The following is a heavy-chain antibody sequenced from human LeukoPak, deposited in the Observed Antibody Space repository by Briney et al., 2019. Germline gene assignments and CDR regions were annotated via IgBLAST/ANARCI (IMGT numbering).Heavy chain of an antibody. V-gene: IGHV4-4*02. D-gene: IGHD2-2*01. Sequence: PSGTLSLTCAVSGGSISSSNWWRWVRQPPGKGLEWIGEIYHSGSTNYNPSLKSRVTISVDKSKNQFSLKLSSVTAADTAVYYCARDQVVPAALRSGSDIREYYYYYGMDVWGKGTTVTVSS. CDR1: GGSISSSNW. CDR2: IYHSGST. CDR3: ARDQVVPAALRSGSDIREYYYYYGMDV. J-gene: IGHJ6*04.